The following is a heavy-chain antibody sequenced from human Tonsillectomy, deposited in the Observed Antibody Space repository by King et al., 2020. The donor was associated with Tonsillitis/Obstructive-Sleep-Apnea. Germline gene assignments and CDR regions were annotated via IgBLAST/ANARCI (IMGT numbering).Heavy chain of an antibody. V-gene: IGHV1-2*02. CDR2: VDPNSGGT. Sequence: VQLVESGAEVKKPGASVKVSCKASGYIFTSYYMHWVRQAPGQGLEWMGWVDPNSGGTNYAQKFQGRVTMTRDTSISTAFMELSRLRSDDTAVYYCAVLVAIDAFDIWGQGTMVTVSS. J-gene: IGHJ3*02. CDR1: GYIFTSYY. D-gene: IGHD2-8*02. CDR3: AVLVAIDAFDI.